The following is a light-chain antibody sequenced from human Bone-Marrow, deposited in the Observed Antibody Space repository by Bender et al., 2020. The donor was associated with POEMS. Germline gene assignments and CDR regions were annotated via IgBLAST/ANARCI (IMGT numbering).Light chain of an antibody. J-gene: IGLJ1*01. CDR1: SSDVGGNNH. CDR2: EVS. V-gene: IGLV2-8*01. CDR3: ASFGGSNV. Sequence: QSALTQPPSVSGSPGQSVTISCSGTSSDVGGNNHVSWYQQHPGKAPKLMIYEVSQRPSGVPDRFSGSKSGNTASLTVSGLQAEDEADYYCASFGGSNVFGTGTKVTVL.